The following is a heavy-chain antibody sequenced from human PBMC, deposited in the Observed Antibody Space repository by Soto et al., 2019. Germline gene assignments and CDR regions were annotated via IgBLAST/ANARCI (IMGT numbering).Heavy chain of an antibody. Sequence: PSETLSLTCTVSGGSISSSSYYWGWIRQPPGKGLEWIGSIYYSGSTYYNPSLKSRVTISVDTSKNQFSLKLSSVTAADTAVYYCARPNGGYYYYGMDVWGQGTTVTVSS. CDR1: GGSISSSSYY. V-gene: IGHV4-39*01. J-gene: IGHJ6*02. CDR3: ARPNGGYYYYGMDV. D-gene: IGHD4-17*01. CDR2: IYYSGST.